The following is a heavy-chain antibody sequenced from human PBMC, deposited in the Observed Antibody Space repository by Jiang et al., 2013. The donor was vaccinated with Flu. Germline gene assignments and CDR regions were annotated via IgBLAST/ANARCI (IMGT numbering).Heavy chain of an antibody. D-gene: IGHD3-16*01. CDR2: IFHNYAT. Sequence: SGPGLVKPSETLSLTCDVSDYSISRNNYWGWIRQSPGVGLEWIGSIFHNYATYYSPTLESRVSLSIDTSKSQFSLTVRSVNAADTAVYYCARGYIMARYGFDYWGQGIPVTVSS. J-gene: IGHJ4*02. V-gene: IGHV4-38-2*01. CDR3: ARGYIMARYGFDY. CDR1: DYSISRNNY.